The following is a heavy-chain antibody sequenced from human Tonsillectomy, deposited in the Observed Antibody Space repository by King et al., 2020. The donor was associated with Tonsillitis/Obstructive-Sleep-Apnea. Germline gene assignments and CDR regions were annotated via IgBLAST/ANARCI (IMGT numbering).Heavy chain of an antibody. CDR3: AGDAPGKQYPYYFDY. CDR2: ISNDGSYN. V-gene: IGHV3-30*04. J-gene: IGHJ4*02. CDR1: GFTFSSYA. Sequence: VQLVESGGGVVQPGRSLRLSCAASGFTFSSYAMHWVRQAPGKGLEWVAVISNDGSYNYYADSVRGRFTISRDNSKNTLYLQMNSLRAEDTAMYYCAGDAPGKQYPYYFDYWGQRTLVTVSS. D-gene: IGHD2-2*02.